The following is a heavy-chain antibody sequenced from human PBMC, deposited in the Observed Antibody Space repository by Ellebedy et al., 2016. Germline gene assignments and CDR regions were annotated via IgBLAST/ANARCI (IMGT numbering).Heavy chain of an antibody. CDR1: GFTFSSYS. J-gene: IGHJ6*02. D-gene: IGHD3-22*01. Sequence: GGSLRLXXAASGFTFSSYSMNWVRQAPGKGLEWVSYISSSSSTIYYADSVKGRFTISRDNAKNSLYLQMNSLRAEDTAVYYCARDGYYDSSGFTYYYYYGMDVWGQGTTVTVSS. V-gene: IGHV3-48*04. CDR3: ARDGYYDSSGFTYYYYYGMDV. CDR2: ISSSSSTI.